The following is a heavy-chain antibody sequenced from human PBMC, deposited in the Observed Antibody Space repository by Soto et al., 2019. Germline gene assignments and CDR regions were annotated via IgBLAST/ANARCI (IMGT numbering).Heavy chain of an antibody. D-gene: IGHD1-7*01. V-gene: IGHV1-3*01. CDR1: GYTFTSDD. CDR2: INPSNGNT. J-gene: IGHJ4*02. Sequence: ASVKVSCKASGYTFTSDDIDWVRQATGQGLEWMGWINPSNGNTKDSQNFRGRVTITRDTSASTAYMELSSVTAADTAVYYCARGVIQSGQTGTTAAQIDYWGQGTLVTVSS. CDR3: ARGVIQSGQTGTTAAQIDY.